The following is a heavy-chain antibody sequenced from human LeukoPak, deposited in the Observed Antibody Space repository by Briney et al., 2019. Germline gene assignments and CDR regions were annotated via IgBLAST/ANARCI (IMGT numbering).Heavy chain of an antibody. D-gene: IGHD2-15*01. CDR2: IRSKIDGATT. Sequence: GGSLRLSCAASGFTFSSSWMNWVRQAPGKGLEWIALIRSKIDGATTDYAAPVKGRFIISRDDSQNTLSLQIHSLKTEDTGIYFCTTGYHTPSHDGYWGQGTLVTVSS. V-gene: IGHV3-15*01. CDR3: TTGYHTPSHDGY. J-gene: IGHJ4*02. CDR1: GFTFSSSW.